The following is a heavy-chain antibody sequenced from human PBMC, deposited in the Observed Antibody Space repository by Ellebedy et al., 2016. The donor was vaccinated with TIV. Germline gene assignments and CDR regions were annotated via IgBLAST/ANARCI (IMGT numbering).Heavy chain of an antibody. D-gene: IGHD2-2*01. CDR3: AADRSISWYFY. J-gene: IGHJ4*02. CDR1: GGAIRSYY. V-gene: IGHV4-59*04. Sequence: MPSETLSLTCNLSGGAIRSYYWNWIRQAPGKGMQWIGSIYSSWNTYYNPSLESRVTMSIDTSKNQFSLKLTSVTAADTAVYYCAADRSISWYFYWGQGTLVTVSS. CDR2: IYSSWNT.